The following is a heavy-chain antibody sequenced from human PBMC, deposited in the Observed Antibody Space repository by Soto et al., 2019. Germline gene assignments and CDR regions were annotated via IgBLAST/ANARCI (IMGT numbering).Heavy chain of an antibody. Sequence: GASVKVSCKASGYTFTSYYMHWVRQAPGQGLEWMGWISPYNGNTSFAQKLQGRVTMTTDTSTSTVYMELRSLISDDTAVYYCARGGYSPFDYWGQGTLVTVS. J-gene: IGHJ4*02. CDR2: ISPYNGNT. CDR3: ARGGYSPFDY. V-gene: IGHV1-18*04. D-gene: IGHD3-22*01. CDR1: GYTFTSYY.